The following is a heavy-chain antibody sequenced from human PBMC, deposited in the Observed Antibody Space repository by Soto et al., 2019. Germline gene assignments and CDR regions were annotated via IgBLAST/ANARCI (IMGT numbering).Heavy chain of an antibody. D-gene: IGHD3-22*01. J-gene: IGHJ4*02. CDR3: ARATRGPSSGYYQLDY. Sequence: QVQLQESGPGLVKPSQTLSLTCTVSGGSISSGGYYWSWIRQHPGKGLEWIGYIYYSGSTYYNPSLKSRVTIAVDTSKTQFSLKLSSVTAADTAVYYCARATRGPSSGYYQLDYWGQGTLVTVSS. CDR2: IYYSGST. CDR1: GGSISSGGYY. V-gene: IGHV4-31*03.